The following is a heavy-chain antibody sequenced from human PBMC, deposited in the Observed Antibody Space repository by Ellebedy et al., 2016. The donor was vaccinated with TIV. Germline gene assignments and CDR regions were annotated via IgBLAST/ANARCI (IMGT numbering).Heavy chain of an antibody. Sequence: PGGSLRLSCAASGFTFSSYGMHWVRQAPGKGLEWVAVISYDGSNKYYADSVKGRFTISRDNSKNTLYLQMNSLRAEDTAVYYCATVYSNDAFDIWGQGTMVTVSS. J-gene: IGHJ3*02. V-gene: IGHV3-30*03. CDR3: ATVYSNDAFDI. CDR2: ISYDGSNK. CDR1: GFTFSSYG. D-gene: IGHD4-11*01.